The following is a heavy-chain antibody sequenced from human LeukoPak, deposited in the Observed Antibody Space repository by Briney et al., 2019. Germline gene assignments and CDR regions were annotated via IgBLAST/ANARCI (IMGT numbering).Heavy chain of an antibody. CDR2: ISCDGSNK. V-gene: IGHV3-30-3*01. Sequence: GGSLRLSCAASGFTFSSYAMHWVRQAPGKGLEWVAVISCDGSNKYYADSVKGRFTISRDNSKNTLYLQMNSLRAEDTAVYYCARDLAFNDYWGQGTLVTVSS. CDR1: GFTFSSYA. CDR3: ARDLAFNDY. J-gene: IGHJ4*02.